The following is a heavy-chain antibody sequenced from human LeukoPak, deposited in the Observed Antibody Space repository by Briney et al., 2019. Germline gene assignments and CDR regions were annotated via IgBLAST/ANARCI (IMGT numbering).Heavy chain of an antibody. CDR3: ARGTMVRGGIIFKKYYYYYMDV. V-gene: IGHV4-34*01. J-gene: IGHJ6*03. CDR1: GGSFSGYY. CDR2: INHSGST. Sequence: SETLSLTCAVYGGSFSGYYWSWIRQPPGKGLEWIGEINHSGSTNYNPSLKSRVTISVDTSKNKFSLKLISLARADTAVYFCARGTMVRGGIIFKKYYYYYMDVWGQGTAVTVSS. D-gene: IGHD3-10*01.